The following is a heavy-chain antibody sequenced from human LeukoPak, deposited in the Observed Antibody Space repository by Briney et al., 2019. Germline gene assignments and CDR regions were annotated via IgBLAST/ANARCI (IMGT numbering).Heavy chain of an antibody. CDR3: GKTTPRYSSGQKPAWPVDY. CDR1: GFTFSSYG. J-gene: IGHJ4*02. V-gene: IGHV3-30*18. CDR2: ISCYGRNK. Sequence: AGGSLRLSCGASGFTFSSYGMHWVRQAPGKGLEGGAVISCYGRNKYYGDSAKGLFTISRDNSKNTAYLQINSLRDEDTAVYYCGKTTPRYSSGQKPAWPVDYWGPGTLVTVSS. D-gene: IGHD6-19*01.